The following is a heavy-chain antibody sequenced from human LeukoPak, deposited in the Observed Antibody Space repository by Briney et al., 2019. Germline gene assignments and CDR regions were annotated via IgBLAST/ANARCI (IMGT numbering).Heavy chain of an antibody. CDR2: INHSGST. Sequence: SETLSLTCTVSGDSISSYYWSWIRQPPGKGLEWIGEINHSGSTNYNPSLKSRVTISVDTSKNQFSLKLSSVTAADTAVYYCARGRRLAVAASFDYWGQGTLVTVSS. CDR3: ARGRRLAVAASFDY. V-gene: IGHV4-34*01. D-gene: IGHD6-19*01. J-gene: IGHJ4*02. CDR1: GDSISSYY.